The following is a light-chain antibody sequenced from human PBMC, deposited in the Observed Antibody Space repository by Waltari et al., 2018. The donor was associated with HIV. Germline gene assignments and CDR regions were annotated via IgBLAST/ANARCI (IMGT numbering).Light chain of an antibody. J-gene: IGLJ1*01. CDR2: EDT. CDR1: ALTKGS. V-gene: IGLV3-10*01. CDR3: YSTDNSGSHRGV. Sequence: SFELTQPPSVSVSPGQTATIACSGNALTKGSPYWYRQKSGQAPELVLYEDTKRPSGIPGRFHGSRSGTPATLIISGAHAEDEGDYYCYSTDNSGSHRGVFGTGT.